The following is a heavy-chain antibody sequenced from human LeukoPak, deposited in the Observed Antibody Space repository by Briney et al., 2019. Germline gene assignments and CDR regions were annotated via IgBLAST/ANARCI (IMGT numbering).Heavy chain of an antibody. D-gene: IGHD2-21*01. CDR3: ATLAYCGGDCYSGAFDI. V-gene: IGHV1-24*01. Sequence: GASVKVSCKVSGYTLTELSMHWVRQAPGKGLEWMGGFDPEDGETIYAQKFQGRVTMAEDTSTDTAYMELSSLRSEDTAVYYCATLAYCGGDCYSGAFDIWGQGTMVTVSS. CDR2: FDPEDGET. CDR1: GYTLTELS. J-gene: IGHJ3*02.